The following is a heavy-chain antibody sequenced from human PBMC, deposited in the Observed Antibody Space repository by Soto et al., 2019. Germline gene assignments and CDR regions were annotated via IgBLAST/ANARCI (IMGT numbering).Heavy chain of an antibody. D-gene: IGHD5-18*01. CDR2: ISGSGGST. CDR3: AKSGGYNYGYQETDY. V-gene: IGHV3-23*01. CDR1: GFTFSNYA. J-gene: IGHJ4*02. Sequence: GGSLRLSCAASGFTFSNYAVTWVRQAPGKGLEWVSTISGSGGSTYYADSVKGRFTISRDNSKNTLYLQMNSLRAEDTAVYYCAKSGGYNYGYQETDYRGQGTLVTVPS.